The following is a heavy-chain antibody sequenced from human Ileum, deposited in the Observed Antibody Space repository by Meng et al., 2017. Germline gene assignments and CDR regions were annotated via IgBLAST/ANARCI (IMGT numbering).Heavy chain of an antibody. D-gene: IGHD5-24*01. Sequence: GESLKISCAASGFTFSVFWMHWVRQAPGKGLVWVSHINSDGGTTIYADSVKGRFTISRDNAKNTLYLQMDGLRAEDTALYYCARDRGAPHSFNVWGQGTMVTVSS. CDR2: INSDGGTT. CDR3: ARDRGAPHSFNV. J-gene: IGHJ3*01. V-gene: IGHV3-74*01. CDR1: GFTFSVFW.